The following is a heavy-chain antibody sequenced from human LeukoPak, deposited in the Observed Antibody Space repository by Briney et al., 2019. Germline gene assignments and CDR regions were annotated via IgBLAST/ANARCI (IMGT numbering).Heavy chain of an antibody. V-gene: IGHV1-46*01. CDR1: GYTFTSYY. D-gene: IGHD1-26*01. J-gene: IGHJ4*02. CDR2: INPSGGST. Sequence: GASVKVSCKASGYTFTSYYMHWVRQAPGQGLEWMGIINPSGGSTGYAQKFQGRVTMTRNTSTSTVYMELSSLRSEDTAVYYCARWELLTGFDYWGQGTLVTVSS. CDR3: ARWELLTGFDY.